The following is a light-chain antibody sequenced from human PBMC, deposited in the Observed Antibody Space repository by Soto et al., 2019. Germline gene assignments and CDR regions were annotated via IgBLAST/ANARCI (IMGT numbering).Light chain of an antibody. CDR3: CSYAGSSTYV. CDR2: EVS. Sequence: QSVLTQPASLSGSPGQSITISCTGNNNDVGSYNLVSWYQQHPGKAPKLMIYEVSKRPSGVSNRFSGSKSGNTASLTISGLQAEDEADYYCCSYAGSSTYVFGTGTKVTVL. CDR1: NNDVGSYNL. V-gene: IGLV2-23*02. J-gene: IGLJ1*01.